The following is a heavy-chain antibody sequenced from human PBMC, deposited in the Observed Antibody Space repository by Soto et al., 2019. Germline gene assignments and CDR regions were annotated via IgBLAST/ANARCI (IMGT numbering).Heavy chain of an antibody. V-gene: IGHV4-61*01. CDR1: GGSISSSSYY. J-gene: IGHJ5*02. CDR2: IYYSGST. CDR3: ARDERGP. Sequence: SETLSLTCTVSGGSISSSSYYWGWIRQPPGKGLEWIGYIYYSGSTNYNPSLKSRVTISVDTSKNQFSLKLSSVTAADTAVYYCARDERGPWGQGTLVTVSS.